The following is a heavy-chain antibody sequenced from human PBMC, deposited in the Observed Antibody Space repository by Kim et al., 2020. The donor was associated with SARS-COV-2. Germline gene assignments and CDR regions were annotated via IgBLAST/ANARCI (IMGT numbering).Heavy chain of an antibody. CDR3: ARSSYYSYGMDV. D-gene: IGHD3-10*01. V-gene: IGHV3-23*01. Sequence: YYAASVKGRFTISRDNSKNMLYLQMNNLRAEDMAVYYCARSSYYSYGMDVWGQGTTVTVSS. J-gene: IGHJ6*02.